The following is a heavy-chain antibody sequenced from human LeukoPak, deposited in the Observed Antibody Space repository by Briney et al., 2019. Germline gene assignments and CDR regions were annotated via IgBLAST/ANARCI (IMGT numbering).Heavy chain of an antibody. CDR2: ISGSGGST. J-gene: IGHJ3*02. V-gene: IGHV3-23*01. D-gene: IGHD2-21*02. CDR1: GFTFSSYW. Sequence: GGSLRLSCAASGFTFSSYWMSWVRQAPGKGLEWVSAISGSGGSTYYADSVKGRFTISRDNSKNTLYLQMNSLRAEDTALYYCARAQERGDFLSGAFDIWGQGTMVTVSS. CDR3: ARAQERGDFLSGAFDI.